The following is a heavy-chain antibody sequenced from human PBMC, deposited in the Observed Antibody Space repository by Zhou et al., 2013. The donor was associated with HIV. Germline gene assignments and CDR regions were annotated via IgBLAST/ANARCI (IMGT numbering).Heavy chain of an antibody. D-gene: IGHD6-19*01. Sequence: QVQLQESGPGLVKPSETLSLTCTVSGGSVNSYYWSWIRQPAGKGLEWIGRIHTSGSINHNPSLKSRVSLSLAASKNQFSLRLRSVTAADTAVYYCARESAFRAVAGKVGWFDPWGQGTLVTVSS. J-gene: IGHJ5*02. CDR1: GGSVNSYY. V-gene: IGHV4-4*07. CDR2: IHTSGSI. CDR3: ARESAFRAVAGKVGWFDP.